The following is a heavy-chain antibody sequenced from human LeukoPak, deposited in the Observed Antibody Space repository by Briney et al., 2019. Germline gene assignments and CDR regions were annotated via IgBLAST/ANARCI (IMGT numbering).Heavy chain of an antibody. CDR3: AREAVSGPFEY. J-gene: IGHJ4*02. V-gene: IGHV4-61*02. D-gene: IGHD6-19*01. CDR1: GRSISSGSDY. CDR2: IYTDGAI. Sequence: PSETLFLTCTVSGRSISSGSDYWSWIRQPAGERLEWIGRIYTDGAIYYNPSLKSRVTISLDTSKNHFSLKLTSVTAADTAVYYCAREAVSGPFEYWGQGTLVTVSS.